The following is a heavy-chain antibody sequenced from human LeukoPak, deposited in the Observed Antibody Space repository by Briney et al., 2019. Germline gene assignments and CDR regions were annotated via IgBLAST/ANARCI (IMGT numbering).Heavy chain of an antibody. CDR3: AKGPAKGSPYYFDY. CDR1: GFTFSSYW. CDR2: IKEDGSEK. D-gene: IGHD4/OR15-4a*01. Sequence: GGSLRLSCVASGFTFSSYWMTWVRQAPGKGLEWVANIKEDGSEKSYVASVKGRFTISRDNAKNSLYLQMNSLRAEDTAVYYCAKGPAKGSPYYFDYWGQGTLVTVSS. J-gene: IGHJ4*02. V-gene: IGHV3-7*05.